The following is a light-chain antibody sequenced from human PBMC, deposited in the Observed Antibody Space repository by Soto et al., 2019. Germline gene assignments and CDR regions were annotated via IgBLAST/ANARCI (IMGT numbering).Light chain of an antibody. J-gene: IGLJ1*01. Sequence: QSALTQPPSASGSPGQSVTISCTGTSSGVGGYNYVSWYQHHPGKAPKLLIYEVSKRPSGVPDRFSGSKSANTASLTVSGLQAVDEADYFCSSYAGDYNLYVFGTGTKLTVL. CDR2: EVS. V-gene: IGLV2-8*01. CDR3: SSYAGDYNLYV. CDR1: SSGVGGYNY.